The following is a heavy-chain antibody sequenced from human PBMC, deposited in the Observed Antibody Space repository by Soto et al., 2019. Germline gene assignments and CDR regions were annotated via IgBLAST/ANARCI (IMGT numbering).Heavy chain of an antibody. Sequence: QVQLVESGGGVVQPGRSLRLSCAASGFTFSSYAMHWVRQAPGKGLEWVAVISYDGSNKYYADSVKGRFTISRDNSKNTLYLRMNSLRAEDTAVYYCARDEGGIRSGGSPTDYGMDVWGQGTTVTVSS. V-gene: IGHV3-30-3*01. J-gene: IGHJ6*02. CDR3: ARDEGGIRSGGSPTDYGMDV. CDR2: ISYDGSNK. D-gene: IGHD2-15*01. CDR1: GFTFSSYA.